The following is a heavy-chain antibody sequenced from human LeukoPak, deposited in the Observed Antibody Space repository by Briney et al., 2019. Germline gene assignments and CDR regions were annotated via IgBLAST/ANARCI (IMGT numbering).Heavy chain of an antibody. CDR1: GYTFTSYG. D-gene: IGHD2-21*01. V-gene: IGHV1-69*13. J-gene: IGHJ3*02. CDR2: IIPIFGTA. Sequence: SVKVSCKASGYTFTSYGISWVRQAPGQGLEWMGGIIPIFGTANYAQKFQGRVTITADESTSTAYMELSSLRSEDTAVYYCAREAPGCGGDCSHAFDIWGQGTMVTVSS. CDR3: AREAPGCGGDCSHAFDI.